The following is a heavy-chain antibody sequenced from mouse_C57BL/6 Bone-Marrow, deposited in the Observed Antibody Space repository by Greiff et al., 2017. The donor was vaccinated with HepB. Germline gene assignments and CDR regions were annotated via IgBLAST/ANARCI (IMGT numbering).Heavy chain of an antibody. J-gene: IGHJ4*01. CDR3: AREAIYYGMDD. Sequence: QVQLQQPGAELVKPGASVQLSCKASGYTFTSYWMQWVKQRPGQGLEWIGEIDPSDSYTHYNQKFKGKATLTVDTSSSTAYMQLSSLTSEDSAVYYCAREAIYYGMDDWGQGTSVTVSS. CDR1: GYTFTSYW. V-gene: IGHV1-50*01. CDR2: IDPSDSYT.